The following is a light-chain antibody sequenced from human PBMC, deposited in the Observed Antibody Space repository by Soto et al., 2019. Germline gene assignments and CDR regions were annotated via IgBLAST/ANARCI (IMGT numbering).Light chain of an antibody. Sequence: DIPLTQSPSTLSASVGDRVTITCRASQDIDISLAWFQQRPGQAPKLLIFADSGLASGVPSTLSGSGSATDFTLTIVGVEPDDFANYFWQHYDTFSWTFGQGTKVEMK. CDR3: QHYDTFSWT. CDR2: ADS. J-gene: IGKJ1*01. CDR1: QDIDIS. V-gene: IGKV1-5*01.